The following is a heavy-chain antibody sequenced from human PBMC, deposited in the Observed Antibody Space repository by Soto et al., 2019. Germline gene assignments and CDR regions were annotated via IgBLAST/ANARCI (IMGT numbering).Heavy chain of an antibody. CDR2: IIPIFGTA. CDR1: GGTFSSYA. J-gene: IGHJ3*02. D-gene: IGHD3-9*01. Sequence: SVKVSCKASGGTFSSYAISWVRQAPGQGLEWMGGIIPIFGTANYAQKFQGRVTITADESTSTAYMELSSLRSEDTAVYYCARLPRGHTYYDILTGRKGAFDIWGQGTMVTVSS. CDR3: ARLPRGHTYYDILTGRKGAFDI. V-gene: IGHV1-69*13.